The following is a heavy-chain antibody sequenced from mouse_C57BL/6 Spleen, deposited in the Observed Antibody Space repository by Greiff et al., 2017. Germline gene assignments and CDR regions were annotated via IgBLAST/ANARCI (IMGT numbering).Heavy chain of an antibody. CDR1: GYTFTSYG. D-gene: IGHD1-1*01. CDR3: ASDYYGSSHHFDY. J-gene: IGHJ2*01. CDR2: IYPRSGNT. Sequence: VKLMESGAELARPGASVKLSCKASGYTFTSYGISWVKQRTGQGLEWIGEIYPRSGNTYYNEKFKGKATLTADKSSSTAYMELRSLTSEDSAVYFCASDYYGSSHHFDYWGQGTTLTVSS. V-gene: IGHV1-81*01.